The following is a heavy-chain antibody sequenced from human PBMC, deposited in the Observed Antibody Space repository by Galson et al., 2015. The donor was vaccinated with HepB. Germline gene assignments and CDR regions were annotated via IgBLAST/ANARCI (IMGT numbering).Heavy chain of an antibody. CDR1: GFTFSGSA. CDR2: ISYDGSNK. J-gene: IGHJ4*02. V-gene: IGHV3-30*04. CDR3: ARGPSRDGYKMPPGY. D-gene: IGHD5-24*01. Sequence: SLRLSCAASGFTFSGSAMHWVRQAPGKGLEWVAVISYDGSNKYYADSVKGRFTISRDNSKNTLYLQMNSLRAEDTAVYYCARGPSRDGYKMPPGYWGQGTLVTVSS.